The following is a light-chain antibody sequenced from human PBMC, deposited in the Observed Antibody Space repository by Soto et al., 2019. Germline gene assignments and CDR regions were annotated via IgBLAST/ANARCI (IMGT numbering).Light chain of an antibody. Sequence: DSQMTQSTSTLSASVGDSVTISCRASQSISSWLAWYQQKPGKAPNLLIHKASHFESGVPSRFSGSGSGTEFTLTISSLQPDDFATYYCQQYHRYSRTFGQGSKVDI. CDR3: QQYHRYSRT. J-gene: IGKJ1*01. CDR1: QSISSW. CDR2: KAS. V-gene: IGKV1-5*03.